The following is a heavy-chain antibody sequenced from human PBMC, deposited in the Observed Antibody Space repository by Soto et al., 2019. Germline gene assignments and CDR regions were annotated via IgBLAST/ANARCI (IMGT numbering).Heavy chain of an antibody. CDR2: ISNNGINK. V-gene: IGHV3-30*18. D-gene: IGHD6-6*01. CDR3: AKVIRADSTSSNFYYYSGLDV. J-gene: IGHJ6*02. Sequence: QVQLVESGGGVVQPGRSLRLSCAASGFTFRTYGMHWVRQAPGKGLEWLAVISNNGINKYYADSVKGQFTISRDNSRDTLFLQMNTLRGEDTAIYYCAKVIRADSTSSNFYYYSGLDVWGQVTTVTVSS. CDR1: GFTFRTYG.